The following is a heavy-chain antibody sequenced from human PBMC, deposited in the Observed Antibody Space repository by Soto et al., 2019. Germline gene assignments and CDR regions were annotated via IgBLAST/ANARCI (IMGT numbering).Heavy chain of an antibody. CDR3: ARGSPSPLRYFDWAFDY. D-gene: IGHD3-9*01. Sequence: ASVKVSCKASGYTFTGYYMHWVRQAPGQGLEWMGWINPNSGGTNYAQKFQGRVTMTRDTSISTAYMELSRLRSDDTAVYYCARGSPSPLRYFDWAFDYWGQGXLVTVSS. J-gene: IGHJ4*02. CDR1: GYTFTGYY. V-gene: IGHV1-2*02. CDR2: INPNSGGT.